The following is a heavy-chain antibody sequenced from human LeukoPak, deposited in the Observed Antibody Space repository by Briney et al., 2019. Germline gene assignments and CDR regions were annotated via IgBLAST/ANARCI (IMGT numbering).Heavy chain of an antibody. CDR2: IWYGGSKK. CDR3: AASDYFDY. V-gene: IGHV3-33*01. J-gene: IGHJ4*02. CDR1: GLSFRSYG. Sequence: GGSLRLSCAASGLSFRSYGMHWVRQAPGKGLEWVAVIWYGGSKKYYADSVKGRFTISRDNSKNTLYLQMNSLRAEDTAVYYCAASDYFDYWGQGTLVTVSS.